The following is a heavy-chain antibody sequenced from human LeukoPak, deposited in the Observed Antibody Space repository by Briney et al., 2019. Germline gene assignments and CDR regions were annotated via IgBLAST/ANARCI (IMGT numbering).Heavy chain of an antibody. J-gene: IGHJ3*02. Sequence: GGSLRLSCAASGFTFDDYAKHWVRQAPGKGLEWVSGISWNSGSIGYADPVKGRFTISRDNAKNSLYLQMNSLRAEDTALYYCAKDSRVYSGYEDDAFDIWGQGTMVTVSS. CDR2: ISWNSGSI. CDR1: GFTFDDYA. V-gene: IGHV3-9*01. D-gene: IGHD5-12*01. CDR3: AKDSRVYSGYEDDAFDI.